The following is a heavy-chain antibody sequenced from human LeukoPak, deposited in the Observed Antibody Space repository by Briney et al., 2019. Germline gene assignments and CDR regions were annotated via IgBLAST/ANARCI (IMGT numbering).Heavy chain of an antibody. D-gene: IGHD6-13*01. V-gene: IGHV3-30*18. CDR2: ISYDGSNK. CDR3: AKLAPAEAGTSPLDY. Sequence: PGRSLRLSCAASGFTFSSYGMHWVRQAPGKGLEWVAVISYDGSNKYYADSVKGRFTISRDNSKNTLYLQMNSLRAEDTAVYYCAKLAPAEAGTSPLDYWGQGTLVTVSS. CDR1: GFTFSSYG. J-gene: IGHJ4*02.